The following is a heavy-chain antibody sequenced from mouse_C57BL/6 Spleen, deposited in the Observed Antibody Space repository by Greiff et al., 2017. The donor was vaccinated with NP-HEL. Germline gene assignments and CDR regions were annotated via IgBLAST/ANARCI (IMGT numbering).Heavy chain of an antibody. V-gene: IGHV1-19*01. J-gene: IGHJ3*01. Sequence: EVQLQQSGPVLVKPGASVKMSCKASGYTFTDYYMNWVKQSHGKSLEWIGVINPYNGGTSYNQKFKGKATLTVDKSSSTAYMELNSLTSEDSAVYYCAREEELWFAYWGQGTLVTVSA. CDR1: GYTFTDYY. CDR2: INPYNGGT. CDR3: AREEELWFAY.